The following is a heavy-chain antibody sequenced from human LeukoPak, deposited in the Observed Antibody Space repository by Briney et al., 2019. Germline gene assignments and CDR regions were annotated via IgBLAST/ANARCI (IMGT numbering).Heavy chain of an antibody. J-gene: IGHJ4*02. D-gene: IGHD6-13*01. CDR1: GGSISSGGYY. CDR2: IYYSGST. Sequence: PSETLSLTCTVSGGSISSGGYYWSWIRQHPGKGLEWIGYIYYSGSTYYNPSLKSRVTISVDTSKNQFSLKLSSVTAADTAVYYWAREDSNSWYSFDYWGQGTLVTVSS. V-gene: IGHV4-31*03. CDR3: AREDSNSWYSFDY.